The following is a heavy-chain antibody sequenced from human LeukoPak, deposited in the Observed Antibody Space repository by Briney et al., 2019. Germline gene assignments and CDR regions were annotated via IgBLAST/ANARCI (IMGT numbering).Heavy chain of an antibody. CDR3: ARETYYDSSGSQASRYFDY. CDR2: IIPIFGIA. J-gene: IGHJ4*02. CDR1: GGTFSSYA. Sequence: SVKVSCKASGGTFSSYAISWVRQAPGQGLEWMGRIIPIFGIANHAQKFQGRVTITADKSTSTAYMELSSLRSEDTAVYYCARETYYDSSGSQASRYFDYWGQGTLVTVSS. V-gene: IGHV1-69*04. D-gene: IGHD3-22*01.